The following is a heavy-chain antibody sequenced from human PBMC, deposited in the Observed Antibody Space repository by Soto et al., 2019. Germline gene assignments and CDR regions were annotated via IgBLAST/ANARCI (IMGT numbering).Heavy chain of an antibody. CDR3: ARSYYYDSSAYRNDALAI. D-gene: IGHD3-22*01. J-gene: IGHJ3*02. CDR2: IYYTGST. V-gene: IGHV4-59*08. CDR1: GGSIRSYY. Sequence: SETLSLTCTVSGGSIRSYYWSWIRQPPVKGLEWIGFIYYTGSTNYNPSLKSRVTISVDTSKNQFSLRLSSVTAADTAVYYCARSYYYDSSAYRNDALAIWGQGTMVTVSS.